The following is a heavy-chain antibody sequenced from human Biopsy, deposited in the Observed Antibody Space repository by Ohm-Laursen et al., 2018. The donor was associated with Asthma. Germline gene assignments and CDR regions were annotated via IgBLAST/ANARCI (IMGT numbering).Heavy chain of an antibody. J-gene: IGHJ4*02. V-gene: IGHV3-30*18. CDR1: GFNFHNYG. CDR3: AKDRGAGRSYYFDH. Sequence: SLRLSCAASGFNFHNYGMNWVRRAPGKGLEWVAQILFDGRKINYPDSVKGRFTISRDNSKNMVYLQMNSLRPEDTAVYYCAKDRGAGRSYYFDHWGQGSLVSVPS. D-gene: IGHD3-10*01. CDR2: ILFDGRKI.